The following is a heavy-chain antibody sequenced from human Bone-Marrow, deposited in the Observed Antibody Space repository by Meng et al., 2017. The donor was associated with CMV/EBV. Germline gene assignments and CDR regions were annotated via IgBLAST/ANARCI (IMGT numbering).Heavy chain of an antibody. CDR2: IYPADSDV. Sequence: GESLKIFCKGSVYSFTSYWIGWVRQMPGKGLEWMGMIYPADSDVRYSPSFQGQVTISADKSISTAYLQWSSLKASDTAMYYCASFHGSGGRPPFYWGQGTLVTVSS. D-gene: IGHD6-19*01. J-gene: IGHJ4*02. V-gene: IGHV5-51*01. CDR3: ASFHGSGGRPPFY. CDR1: VYSFTSYW.